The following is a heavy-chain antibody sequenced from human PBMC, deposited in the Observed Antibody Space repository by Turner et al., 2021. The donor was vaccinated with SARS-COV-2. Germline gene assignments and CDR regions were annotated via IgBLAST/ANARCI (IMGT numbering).Heavy chain of an antibody. CDR1: GFTFSTYG. V-gene: IGHV3-33*01. J-gene: IGHJ3*02. D-gene: IGHD2-15*01. CDR2: IVKDGSQQ. Sequence: QVQLVASGGGVVQPGRSLRLSCIVSGFTFSTYGMHWVRQAPGKGLEWVAVIVKDGSQQHYADSVKGRFIISRDNSKNTLFLQMNSLRAEDTALYYCARDDIVPDNGLDIWGQGTMVTVSS. CDR3: ARDDIVPDNGLDI.